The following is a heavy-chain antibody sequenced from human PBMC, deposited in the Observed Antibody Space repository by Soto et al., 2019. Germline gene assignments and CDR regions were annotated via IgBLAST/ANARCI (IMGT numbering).Heavy chain of an antibody. Sequence: PGESLKISCRTSGYKFTSSWIAWVRQKPGKGLEWMGIIFPSDSDTRYSPSFQGQVTISAGRSTSTVFLQWASLKASDTAVYFCARKDKSGYFNWFDPWGQGTLVTVSS. J-gene: IGHJ5*02. CDR1: GYKFTSSW. V-gene: IGHV5-51*01. CDR3: ARKDKSGYFNWFDP. D-gene: IGHD3-22*01. CDR2: IFPSDSDT.